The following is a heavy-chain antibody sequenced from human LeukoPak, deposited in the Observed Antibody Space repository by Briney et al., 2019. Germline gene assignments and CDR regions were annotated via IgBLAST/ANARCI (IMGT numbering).Heavy chain of an antibody. CDR3: AKVPPGYCSSTSCFGYYFDY. D-gene: IGHD2-2*01. CDR1: GFTFSSYA. Sequence: GGSLRLSCAASGFTFSSYAMSWVRQAPGKGLEWVSAISGSGGSTYYADSVKGRFTISRDNSKNTLYLQMNSLRAEDTAVYYCAKVPPGYCSSTSCFGYYFDYWGQGTLVTVS. V-gene: IGHV3-23*01. J-gene: IGHJ4*02. CDR2: ISGSGGST.